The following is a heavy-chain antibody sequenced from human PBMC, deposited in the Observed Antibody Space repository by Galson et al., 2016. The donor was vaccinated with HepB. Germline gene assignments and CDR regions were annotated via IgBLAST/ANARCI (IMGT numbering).Heavy chain of an antibody. CDR2: ISSNGGST. CDR1: GFTFSSYA. V-gene: IGHV3-64D*08. CDR3: VKGAYGEGLWDY. Sequence: SLRLSCAASGFTFSSYAMHWVRQAPGKGLEYVSAISSNGGSTYYADSVKGRFTISRDISKITLYLQMRSLRAEDTAVYYCVKGAYGEGLWDYWGQGTLVTVSS. D-gene: IGHD4-17*01. J-gene: IGHJ4*02.